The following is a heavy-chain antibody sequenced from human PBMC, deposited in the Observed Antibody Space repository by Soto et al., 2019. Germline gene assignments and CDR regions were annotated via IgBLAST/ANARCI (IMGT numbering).Heavy chain of an antibody. CDR2: ITDGGIDK. V-gene: IGHV3-30*18. Sequence: QEQLVESGGGVVQRGSPWKLSCVASGFKLTSHAIHWVPGPPAKGLEWRPLITDGGIDKYFADSVKGRFTISRHQSKNTLYLQMDSLTTEDTAVYYCAKDLYNYVWGSNRYTDRRQYHYAMDVWGQGTTVTVSS. CDR3: AKDLYNYVWGSNRYTDRRQYHYAMDV. D-gene: IGHD3-16*02. CDR1: GFKLTSHA. J-gene: IGHJ6*02.